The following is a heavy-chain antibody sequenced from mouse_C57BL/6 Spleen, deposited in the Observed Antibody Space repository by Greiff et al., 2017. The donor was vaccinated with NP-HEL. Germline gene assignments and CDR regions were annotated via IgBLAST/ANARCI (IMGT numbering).Heavy chain of an antibody. D-gene: IGHD2-5*01. CDR1: GYSITSGYY. J-gene: IGHJ1*03. Sequence: EVKLMESGPGLVKPSQSLSLTCSVTGYSITSGYYWNWIRQFPGNKLEWMGYISYDGSNNYNPSLKNRISITRDTSKNQFFLKLNSVTTEDTATYYCARDQYSNYGYFDVWGTGTTVTVSS. CDR2: ISYDGSN. CDR3: ARDQYSNYGYFDV. V-gene: IGHV3-6*01.